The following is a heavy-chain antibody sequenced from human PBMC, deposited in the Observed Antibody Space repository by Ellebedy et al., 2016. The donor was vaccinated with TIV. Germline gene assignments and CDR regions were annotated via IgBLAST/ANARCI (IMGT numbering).Heavy chain of an antibody. V-gene: IGHV1-69*13. CDR1: GGTFSSYA. CDR3: ARSRYSFSGYCSSTSCYEGGY. CDR2: IIPIFGTA. J-gene: IGHJ4*02. D-gene: IGHD2-2*01. Sequence: SVKVSCXASGGTFSSYAISWVRQAPGQGLEWMGGIIPIFGTANYAQKFQGRVTITADESTSTAYMELSSLRSEDTAVYYCARSRYSFSGYCSSTSCYEGGYWGQGTLVTVSS.